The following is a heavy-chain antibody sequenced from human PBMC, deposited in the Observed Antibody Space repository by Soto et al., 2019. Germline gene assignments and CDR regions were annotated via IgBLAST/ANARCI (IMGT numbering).Heavy chain of an antibody. D-gene: IGHD1-26*01. Sequence: QVQLVQSGAEVKKPRASVKVSCKASGYTFTGHYIHWVRQAPEQGPEWMGEIGPESGATRYAQKFQGRVTMTRDTSITTVYMELKNLSPDDTAVYYCGRGRSGQIVVFYWGQGTPVTVSS. J-gene: IGHJ4*02. CDR1: GYTFTGHY. CDR2: IGPESGAT. CDR3: GRGRSGQIVVFY. V-gene: IGHV1-2*02.